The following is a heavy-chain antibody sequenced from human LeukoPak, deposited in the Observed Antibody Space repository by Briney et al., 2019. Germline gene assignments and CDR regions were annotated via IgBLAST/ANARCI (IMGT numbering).Heavy chain of an antibody. CDR2: IYHSGST. V-gene: IGHV4-38-2*02. CDR3: ASGGYSGYDSGY. D-gene: IGHD5-12*01. Sequence: SSETLSLTCTVSGYSISSGYYWGWIRQPPGKGLEWIGSIYHSGSTYYNPSLKSRVTISVDTSKNQFSLKLSSVTAADTAVYYCASGGYSGYDSGYWGQGTLVTVS. J-gene: IGHJ4*02. CDR1: GYSISSGYY.